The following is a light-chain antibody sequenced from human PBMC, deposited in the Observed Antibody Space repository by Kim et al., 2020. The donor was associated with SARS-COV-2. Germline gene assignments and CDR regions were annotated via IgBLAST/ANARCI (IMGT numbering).Light chain of an antibody. V-gene: IGKV1-5*03. CDR3: QHYNSFSS. CDR1: QSISSR. J-gene: IGKJ2*01. CDR2: KAS. Sequence: LSASVGDRVTITCRASQSISSRLAWYQQKPGKAPNLLIYKASSLESGVPSRFSGSGSGTEFTLTISSLQPDDFATYYCQHYNSFSSFGQGTKLEI.